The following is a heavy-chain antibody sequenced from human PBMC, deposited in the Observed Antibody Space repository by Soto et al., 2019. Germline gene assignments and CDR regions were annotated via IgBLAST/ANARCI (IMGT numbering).Heavy chain of an antibody. J-gene: IGHJ5*02. V-gene: IGHV2-5*02. Sequence: QITLKESGPTLLEPTQTLTLTCSFSGFSLTSSGVGVGWLRQAPGKALECLGIIYWDGDRRYNPSLRQRLTITKDTSKNQVVLTMHYMEPVDTATYYCAHRVPYNSYWDVGWFDPWGQGTLVTVS. CDR1: GFSLTSSGVG. CDR3: AHRVPYNSYWDVGWFDP. D-gene: IGHD1-20*01. CDR2: IYWDGDR.